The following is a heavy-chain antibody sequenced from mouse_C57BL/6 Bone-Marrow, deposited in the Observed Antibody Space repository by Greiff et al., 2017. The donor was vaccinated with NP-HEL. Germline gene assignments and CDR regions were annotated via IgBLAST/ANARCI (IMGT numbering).Heavy chain of an antibody. D-gene: IGHD2-4*01. V-gene: IGHV5-4*03. CDR2: ISDGGSYT. CDR3: ARPIYYDYDEDWYFDV. J-gene: IGHJ1*03. CDR1: GFTFSSYA. Sequence: EVMLVESGGGLVKPGGSLKLSCAASGFTFSSYAMSWVRQTPEKRLEWVATISDGGSYTYYPDNVKGRFTISRDNAKNNLYLQMSHLKSEDTAMYYGARPIYYDYDEDWYFDVWGTGTTVTVSS.